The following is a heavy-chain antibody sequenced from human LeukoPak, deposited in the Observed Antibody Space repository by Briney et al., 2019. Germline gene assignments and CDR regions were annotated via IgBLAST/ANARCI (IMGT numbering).Heavy chain of an antibody. J-gene: IGHJ4*02. D-gene: IGHD1-26*01. V-gene: IGHV1-24*01. CDR3: VTHSGRYYYY. Sequence: ASVKVSRKVSGYTLTELAMHWVRQAPGKGLEGLGGFDPEDGDTIYAQKFVSRVTMTENTSTDTAYMDLSSLGSEDTAVYYCVTHSGRYYYYWGQGTLVIVS. CDR1: GYTLTELA. CDR2: FDPEDGDT.